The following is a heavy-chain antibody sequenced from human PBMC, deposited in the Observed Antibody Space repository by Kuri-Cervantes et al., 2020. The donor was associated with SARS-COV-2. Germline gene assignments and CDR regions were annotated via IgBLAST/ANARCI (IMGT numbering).Heavy chain of an antibody. CDR2: IKQDGSEK. D-gene: IGHD3-22*01. V-gene: IGHV3-7*01. Sequence: GGSLRLSCAASGFTFSSYWMTWVRQAPGKGLEWVANIKQDGSEKYYVDSVKGRFTISRDNAKNSLYLQMNSLRAEDTAVYYCARLLYTSDYYLDYWGQGTLVTVSS. CDR1: GFTFSSYW. CDR3: ARLLYTSDYYLDY. J-gene: IGHJ4*02.